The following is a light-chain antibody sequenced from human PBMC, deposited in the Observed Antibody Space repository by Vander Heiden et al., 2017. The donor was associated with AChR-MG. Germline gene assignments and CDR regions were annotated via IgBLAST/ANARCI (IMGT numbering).Light chain of an antibody. CDR2: GAS. J-gene: IGKJ3*01. Sequence: EIVLSQYPGTLSVSPGERATLSCRARQSVSSTYLGCYQQKPGQAPRLLIYGASNSATGIPDRFSGSGSEKDFTLTISRLEPEDFAVYFCQHDGGSRSFGHGTKVDI. V-gene: IGKV3-20*01. CDR1: QSVSSTY. CDR3: QHDGGSRS.